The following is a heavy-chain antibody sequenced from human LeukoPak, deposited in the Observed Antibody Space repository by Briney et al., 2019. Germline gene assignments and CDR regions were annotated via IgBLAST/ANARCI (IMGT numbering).Heavy chain of an antibody. CDR2: ISDSSRYI. CDR1: GFTFSNYS. V-gene: IGHV3-21*04. J-gene: IGHJ4*02. CDR3: ASTQTFDY. Sequence: GGSLRLSCAASGFTFSNYSMNWVRQAPGKGLEWVSSISDSSRYISYADSVKGRFTISRDNAKNSLFLQMNSLRVEDTAVYYCASTQTFDYWGQGTLVTVSS.